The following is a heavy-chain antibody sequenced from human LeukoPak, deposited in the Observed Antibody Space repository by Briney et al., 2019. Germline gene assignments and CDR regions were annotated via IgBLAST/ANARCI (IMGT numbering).Heavy chain of an antibody. CDR1: GYTLTELS. V-gene: IGHV1-24*01. Sequence: ASVKVSCKVSGYTLTELSMHWVRQAPGKGLEWMGGFDPEDGETIYAQKFQGRVTMTRDMSTSTVYMELSSLRSEDTAVYYCAKGPRIAAAGLSFDYWGQGTLVTVSS. J-gene: IGHJ4*02. CDR3: AKGPRIAAAGLSFDY. CDR2: FDPEDGET. D-gene: IGHD6-13*01.